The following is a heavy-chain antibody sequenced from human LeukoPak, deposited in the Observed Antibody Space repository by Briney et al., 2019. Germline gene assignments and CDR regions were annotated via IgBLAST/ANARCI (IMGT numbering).Heavy chain of an antibody. CDR3: ARDRDYYPAEPFWFDP. CDR1: GGTFSSYA. V-gene: IGHV1-69*01. Sequence: SVKVSCKASGGTFSSYAISWVRQAPGQGLEWMGGIIPIFGTANYAQKFQGRVTITADESTSTAYMELSSLRSEDTVVYYCARDRDYYPAEPFWFDPWGQGTLVTVSS. D-gene: IGHD3-10*01. CDR2: IIPIFGTA. J-gene: IGHJ5*02.